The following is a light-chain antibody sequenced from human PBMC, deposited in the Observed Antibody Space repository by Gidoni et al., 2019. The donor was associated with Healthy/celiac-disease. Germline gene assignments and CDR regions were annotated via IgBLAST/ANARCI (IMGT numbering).Light chain of an antibody. CDR2: AAS. J-gene: IGKJ5*01. CDR1: QGISSY. Sequence: AIRMTQSPSSFSASTGDRVTITCRASQGISSYLAWYQQKPGKAPKLLIYAASTLQSGVPSRFSGSGSGTDFTLTISCLQSEDFATYYCQQYYSYLLGITFGQGTRLEIK. CDR3: QQYYSYLLGIT. V-gene: IGKV1-8*01.